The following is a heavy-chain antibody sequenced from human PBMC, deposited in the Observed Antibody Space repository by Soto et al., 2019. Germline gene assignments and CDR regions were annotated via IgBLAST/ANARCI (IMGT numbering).Heavy chain of an antibody. Sequence: PGGSLRLSCAASGFTFSSYWMHWVRQAPGKGLVWVSRINNDGSSTSYADSVKGRFTISRDNAKNTLYLQMNSLRAEDTAVYYCAREIAARLDPWGQGTLVTVSS. CDR3: AREIAARLDP. J-gene: IGHJ5*02. D-gene: IGHD1-1*01. CDR2: INNDGSST. CDR1: GFTFSSYW. V-gene: IGHV3-74*01.